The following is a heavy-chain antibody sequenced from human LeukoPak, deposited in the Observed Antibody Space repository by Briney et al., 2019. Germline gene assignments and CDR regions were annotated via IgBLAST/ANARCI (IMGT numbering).Heavy chain of an antibody. D-gene: IGHD1-26*01. Sequence: ASVKVSCKASGGTFSSYAISWVRQAPGQGLEWMGGIIPIFGTANYAQKFQGRVTITADKSTSTAYMELSSLGSEDTAVYYCATDISGSYPIYWGQGTLVTVSS. CDR1: GGTFSSYA. V-gene: IGHV1-69*06. CDR2: IIPIFGTA. J-gene: IGHJ4*02. CDR3: ATDISGSYPIY.